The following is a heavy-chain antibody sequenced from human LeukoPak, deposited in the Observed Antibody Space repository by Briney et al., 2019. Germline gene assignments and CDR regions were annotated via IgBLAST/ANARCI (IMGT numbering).Heavy chain of an antibody. CDR1: GFTFSSYS. CDR2: ISSSSSYI. D-gene: IGHD3-16*01. CDR3: ARVGGRRPYYYYYYMDV. V-gene: IGHV3-21*01. J-gene: IGHJ6*03. Sequence: TGGSLRLSCAASGFTFSSYSMNWVRQAPGKGLEWVSSISSSSSYIYYADSVKGRLTISRDNAKNSLYLQMNSLRAEDTAVYYCARVGGRRPYYYYYYMDVWGKGTTVTVSS.